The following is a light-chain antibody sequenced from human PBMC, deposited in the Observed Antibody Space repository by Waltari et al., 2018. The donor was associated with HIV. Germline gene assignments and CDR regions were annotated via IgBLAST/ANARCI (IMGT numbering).Light chain of an antibody. CDR2: DNN. Sequence: QSVLTQPPSVSAAPGQKVTISCSGSSSNIWNDYVSWYQHVPGAAPKLLIYDNNKRPSGIPDRFSGSKSGTSATLGITGLQTGDEADYYCGTWDHRLSAGVFGGGTKLTVL. V-gene: IGLV1-51*01. CDR1: SSNIWNDY. CDR3: GTWDHRLSAGV. J-gene: IGLJ3*02.